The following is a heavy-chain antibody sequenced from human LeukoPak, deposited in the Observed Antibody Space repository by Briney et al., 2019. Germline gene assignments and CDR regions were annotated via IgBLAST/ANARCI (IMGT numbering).Heavy chain of an antibody. CDR3: AKEGRSLQTY. V-gene: IGHV3-7*03. CDR1: GFTFSDFW. D-gene: IGHD5-24*01. CDR2: IKEDGTET. J-gene: IGHJ4*02. Sequence: GGSLRLSCAASGFTFSDFWMSWVRQAPGKGLEWVANIKEDGTETYYVDSVKGRFTISRDNAKNSLYLQMNSLRVEDTAVYYCAKEGRSLQTYWGQGTLVTVSS.